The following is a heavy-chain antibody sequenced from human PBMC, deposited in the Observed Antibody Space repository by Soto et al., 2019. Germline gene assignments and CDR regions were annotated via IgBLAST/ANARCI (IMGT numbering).Heavy chain of an antibody. J-gene: IGHJ4*02. D-gene: IGHD4-17*01. CDR2: IIPILGIA. V-gene: IGHV1-69*02. CDR3: ARSPSDYGDYNDY. CDR1: GGTFSSYT. Sequence: VASVKVSCKASGGTFSSYTISWVRQAPGQGLEWMGRIIPILGIANYAQKFQGRVTITADKSTSTAYMELSSLRSEDTAVYYCARSPSDYGDYNDYWGQGTLLTVSS.